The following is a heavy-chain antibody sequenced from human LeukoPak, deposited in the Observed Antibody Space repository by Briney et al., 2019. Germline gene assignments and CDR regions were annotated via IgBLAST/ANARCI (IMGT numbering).Heavy chain of an antibody. J-gene: IGHJ4*02. D-gene: IGHD3-9*01. CDR3: AKDFVDWQTDY. CDR1: GCTFSSYA. CDR2: ISGSGGST. V-gene: IGHV3-23*01. Sequence: GGSLRLSCAASGCTFSSYAMSWVRQAPGKGLEWVSAISGSGGSTYYADSVKGRFTISRDNSKNTLYLQMNSLRAEDTAIYYCAKDFVDWQTDYWGQGTLVTVSS.